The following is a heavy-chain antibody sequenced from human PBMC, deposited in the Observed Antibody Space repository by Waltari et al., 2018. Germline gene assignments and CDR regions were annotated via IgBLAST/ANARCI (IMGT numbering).Heavy chain of an antibody. CDR2: IYSGGST. V-gene: IGHV3-23*03. J-gene: IGHJ4*02. CDR3: AKSSIAAAGKVDY. D-gene: IGHD6-13*01. CDR1: GFTFSSYA. Sequence: EVQLLESGGGLVQPGGSLRLSCAASGFTFSSYAMSWVRQAPGKGLEWVSVIYSGGSTYYAESVKGRFTISRDNSKNTLYLQMNSLRAEDTAVYYCAKSSIAAAGKVDYWGQGTLVTVSS.